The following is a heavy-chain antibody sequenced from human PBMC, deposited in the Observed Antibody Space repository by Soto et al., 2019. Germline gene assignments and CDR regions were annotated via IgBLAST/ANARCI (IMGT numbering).Heavy chain of an antibody. CDR2: INAGNGNT. J-gene: IGHJ6*02. CDR1: GYTFTNYA. D-gene: IGHD3-3*01. Sequence: QVQLVQSGAEEKKPGASVKVSCKASGYTFTNYAMHWVRQAPGQRLEWMGCINAGNGNTKYSQKFQGRVTITRDTSASTADMELSSLRFEDTAMYYCARGYELWGGMDFWGQGTTVTVSS. V-gene: IGHV1-3*05. CDR3: ARGYELWGGMDF.